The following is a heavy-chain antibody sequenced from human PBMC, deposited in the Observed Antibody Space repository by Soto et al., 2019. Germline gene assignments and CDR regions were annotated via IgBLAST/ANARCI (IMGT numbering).Heavy chain of an antibody. CDR1: GFTFSNYA. CDR2: ISSNGGST. D-gene: IGHD6-13*01. Sequence: VQLVESGGGLVQPGGSLRLSCAASGFTFSNYAMHWVRQAPGKGLEYVSAISSNGGSTYYANSVKGRFTISRDNSKNTLYLQMGSLRAEDMAVYYCARYSNSVADYWGQGTLVTVSS. CDR3: ARYSNSVADY. V-gene: IGHV3-64*01. J-gene: IGHJ4*02.